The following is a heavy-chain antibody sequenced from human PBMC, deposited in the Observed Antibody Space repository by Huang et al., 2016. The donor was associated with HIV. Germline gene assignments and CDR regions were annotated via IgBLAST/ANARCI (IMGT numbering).Heavy chain of an antibody. CDR3: TSENPFDF. Sequence: QVQLQESGPGLVKPSETLSLTCTVSGGSINSHHWSWIRQSAGRGLEWIGSILDSGDTNNNPSLNSRVSIAVDTSKNQFSLTLTSVTAANTAMYYCTSENPFDFWGQGILVTVSS. J-gene: IGHJ4*02. CDR1: GGSINSHH. V-gene: IGHV4-59*11. CDR2: ILDSGDT.